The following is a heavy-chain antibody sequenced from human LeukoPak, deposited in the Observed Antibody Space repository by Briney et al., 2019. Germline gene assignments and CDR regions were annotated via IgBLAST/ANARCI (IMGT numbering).Heavy chain of an antibody. Sequence: ASVKVSCKASGYTLTDYYMHWVRQAPGQGLEGMGRINPNSGGTNYAQKFQGRVTMTRDTSISTVYMELSRLRSDDTAVYYCARVGYYESSGYYEYWGQGTLVTVSS. J-gene: IGHJ4*02. CDR3: ARVGYYESSGYYEY. CDR1: GYTLTDYY. CDR2: INPNSGGT. V-gene: IGHV1-2*06. D-gene: IGHD3-22*01.